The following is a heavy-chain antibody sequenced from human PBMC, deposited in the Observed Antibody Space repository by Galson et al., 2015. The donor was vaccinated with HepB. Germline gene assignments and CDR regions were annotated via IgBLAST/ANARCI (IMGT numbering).Heavy chain of an antibody. D-gene: IGHD6-13*01. CDR3: ARVEVDPAAGPGMPYYYGMDV. Sequence: SVKVSCKASGGTFSSYAISWVRQAPGQGLEWMGGIIPIFGTANYAQKFQGRVTITADESTSTAYMELSSLRSRDTAVYYCARVEVDPAAGPGMPYYYGMDVWGQGTTVTVSS. CDR1: GGTFSSYA. V-gene: IGHV1-69*13. J-gene: IGHJ6*02. CDR2: IIPIFGTA.